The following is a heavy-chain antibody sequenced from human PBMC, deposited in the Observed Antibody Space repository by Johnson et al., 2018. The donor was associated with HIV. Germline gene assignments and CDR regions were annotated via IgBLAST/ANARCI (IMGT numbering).Heavy chain of an antibody. CDR1: GFTFSSYG. CDR2: ISYDVSNK. V-gene: IGHV3-30*03. CDR3: ARDKRDYDFGGGDAFDI. J-gene: IGHJ3*02. D-gene: IGHD3-3*01. Sequence: QVQLVESGGGVVQPGRSLRLSCAASGFTFSSYGMHWVRQAPGKGLEWVAVISYDVSNKYYPDSVTGRFTLSRDNSTNTRYLQRNSLSAEDTAVAYCARDKRDYDFGGGDAFDIWGQGTMVTVSS.